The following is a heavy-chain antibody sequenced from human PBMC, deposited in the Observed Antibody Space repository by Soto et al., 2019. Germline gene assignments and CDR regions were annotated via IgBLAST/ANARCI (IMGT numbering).Heavy chain of an antibody. V-gene: IGHV3-33*01. CDR2: IWYDGSNK. CDR3: ARGLYYDILTGYNEKNDY. CDR1: GFTFSSYG. Sequence: GGSLRLSCAASGFTFSSYGMHWVRQAPGKGLEWVAVIWYDGSNKYYADSVKGRFTISRDNSKNTLYLQMNSLRAEDTAVYYCARGLYYDILTGYNEKNDYWGQGTLVTVSS. D-gene: IGHD3-9*01. J-gene: IGHJ4*02.